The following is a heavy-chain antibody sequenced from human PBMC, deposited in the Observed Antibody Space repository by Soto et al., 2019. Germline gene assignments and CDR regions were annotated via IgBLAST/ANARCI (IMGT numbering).Heavy chain of an antibody. CDR1: GFTFSSYD. J-gene: IGHJ6*02. Sequence: EVQLVESGGGLVQPGGSLRLSCAASGFTFSSYDMHWVRQATGKGLEWVSAIGTAGDTYYPGSVKGRFTISRENAKNSLYLHMKILRAGDAAVYYCARGVGYCTIGVCYTLYYGMDVWGQGSTVTVSS. CDR2: IGTAGDT. CDR3: ARGVGYCTIGVCYTLYYGMDV. V-gene: IGHV3-13*01. D-gene: IGHD2-8*01.